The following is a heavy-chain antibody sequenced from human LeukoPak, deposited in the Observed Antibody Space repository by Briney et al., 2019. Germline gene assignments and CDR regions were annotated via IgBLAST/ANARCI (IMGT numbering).Heavy chain of an antibody. Sequence: PSGTLSLTCAVYGGSFSGYYWSWIRQPPGKGLEWIGEINHSGSTNYNPSLKSRVTISVDTSKNQFSLKLSSVTAADTAVYYCARDPTYYYDSSGYTQDRDAFDIWGQGTMVTVSS. CDR1: GGSFSGYY. CDR3: ARDPTYYYDSSGYTQDRDAFDI. J-gene: IGHJ3*02. CDR2: INHSGST. V-gene: IGHV4-34*01. D-gene: IGHD3-22*01.